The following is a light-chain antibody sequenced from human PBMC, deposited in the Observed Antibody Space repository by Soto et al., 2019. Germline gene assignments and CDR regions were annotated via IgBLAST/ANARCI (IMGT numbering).Light chain of an antibody. V-gene: IGLV2-14*01. Sequence: QSVLTQPASVSGSPGQSITISCTGTSSDVGGYNYVSWYQQHPGKAPKLMIYDVSNRPSGVSNRFSGSKSGNTASLTISGLQAEDEGDYYCSSYTSMSTLGRIFGTGTKVTVL. J-gene: IGLJ1*01. CDR3: SSYTSMSTLGRI. CDR2: DVS. CDR1: SSDVGGYNY.